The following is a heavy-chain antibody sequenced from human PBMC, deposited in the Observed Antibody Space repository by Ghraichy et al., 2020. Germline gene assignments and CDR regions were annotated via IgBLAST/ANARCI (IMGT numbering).Heavy chain of an antibody. CDR3: ARVGNSGWYYFDY. D-gene: IGHD6-19*01. V-gene: IGHV4-39*01. CDR1: GGSISSSSYY. CDR2: IFYSGST. Sequence: SETLSLTCTVSGGSISSSSYYWGWIRQPPGKGLEWIVSIFYSGSTYYNPSLRSRVTISLDTSKNQFSLKLSAVTAADTAVYYCARVGNSGWYYFDYWGQGTLVTVSS. J-gene: IGHJ4*02.